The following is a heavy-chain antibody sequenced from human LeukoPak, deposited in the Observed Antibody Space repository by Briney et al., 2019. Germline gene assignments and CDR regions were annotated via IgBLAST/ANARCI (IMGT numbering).Heavy chain of an antibody. D-gene: IGHD6-13*01. J-gene: IGHJ3*02. CDR1: GFTFSSYW. CDR2: ISSSSSTI. V-gene: IGHV3-48*01. CDR3: ASIAAAGTWLSAFDI. Sequence: PGGSLRLSCAASGFTFSSYWMSWVRQAPGKGLEWVSYISSSSSTIYYADSVKGRFTISRDNSKNTLYLQMGSLRAEDMAVYYCASIAAAGTWLSAFDIWGQGTMVTVSS.